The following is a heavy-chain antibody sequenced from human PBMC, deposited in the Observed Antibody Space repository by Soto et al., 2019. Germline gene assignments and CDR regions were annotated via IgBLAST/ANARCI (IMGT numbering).Heavy chain of an antibody. CDR3: ARGSADCGLMVRGVMFFDY. CDR2: IYYSGST. Sequence: SEPLSLTCTVSGGSISSGGYYWSWIRHHPGKGLEWIGYIYYSGSTYYNPSLKSRVTISVDTTKNQFSLKLSSVTAADTAVYYCARGSADCGLMVRGVMFFDYWGQGCLLTVSS. J-gene: IGHJ4*02. D-gene: IGHD3-10*01. V-gene: IGHV4-31*03. CDR1: GGSISSGGYY.